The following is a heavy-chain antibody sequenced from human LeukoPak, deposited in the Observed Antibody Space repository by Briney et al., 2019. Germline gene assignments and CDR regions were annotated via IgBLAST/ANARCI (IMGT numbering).Heavy chain of an antibody. V-gene: IGHV4-59*01. D-gene: IGHD3-10*01. CDR1: GGSISSYY. CDR3: AREGFLGSGSYPDY. J-gene: IGHJ4*02. CDR2: IYYSGST. Sequence: KPSETLSLTCTVSGGSISSYYWSWIRQPPGKGLEWIGYIYYSGSTNYNPSLKSRVTISVDTSKNQFSLKVRSVTAADTAEYYCAREGFLGSGSYPDYWGQGTLVTVSS.